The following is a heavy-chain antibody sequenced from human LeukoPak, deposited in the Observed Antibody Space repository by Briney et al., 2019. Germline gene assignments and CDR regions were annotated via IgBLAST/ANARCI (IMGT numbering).Heavy chain of an antibody. Sequence: GGSLRLSCAASGFTFSSYGMHWVRQAPGKGLEWVAVISYDGSNKYYADSVKGRFTISRDNSKNTLYLQMNSLRAEDTAVYYCAKDGGLGLLWFGELTSAYWGQGTLVTVSS. CDR3: AKDGGLGLLWFGELTSAY. D-gene: IGHD3-10*01. J-gene: IGHJ4*02. V-gene: IGHV3-30*18. CDR2: ISYDGSNK. CDR1: GFTFSSYG.